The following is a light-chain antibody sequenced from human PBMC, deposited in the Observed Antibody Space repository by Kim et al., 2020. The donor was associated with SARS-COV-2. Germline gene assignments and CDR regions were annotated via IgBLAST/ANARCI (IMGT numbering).Light chain of an antibody. V-gene: IGLV3-21*04. CDR2: YDV. CDR3: QVWDRVSDHVV. Sequence: APGATAMIACGANSIGSKSVQWYQQKPGQAPVLVIYYDVDRPSGIPERFSGSNSGKTATLTISGVEAGDEADYYCQVWDRVSDHVVFGGGTKLTVL. J-gene: IGLJ2*01. CDR1: SIGSKS.